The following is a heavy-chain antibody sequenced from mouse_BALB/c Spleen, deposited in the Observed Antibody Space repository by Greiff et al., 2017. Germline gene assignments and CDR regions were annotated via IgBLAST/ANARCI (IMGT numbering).Heavy chain of an antibody. CDR3: ARGYDGY. D-gene: IGHD2-2*01. J-gene: IGHJ2*01. Sequence: QVQLKESGAELARPGASVKLSCKASGYTFTSYWMQWVKQRPGQGLEWIGAIYPGDGDTRYTQKFKGKATLTADKSSSTAYIQLSSLASEDSAVYYCARGYDGYWGQGTTLTVSS. CDR2: IYPGDGDT. V-gene: IGHV1-87*01. CDR1: GYTFTSYW.